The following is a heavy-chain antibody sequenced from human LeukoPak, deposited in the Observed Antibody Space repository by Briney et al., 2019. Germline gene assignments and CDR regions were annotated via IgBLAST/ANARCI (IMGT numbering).Heavy chain of an antibody. CDR1: GFTFSSYP. D-gene: IGHD3-22*01. V-gene: IGHV3-30*04. CDR2: ILQGGSNK. CDR3: VKEGYDSSAYFEY. Sequence: GRSLRLSCASSGFTFSSYPMYWVRQAPGKGLEWVAVILQGGSNKYYADSVKARFTISRDNSKNMLYLQMNRLRAEETTVYYCVKEGYDSSAYFEYWGQGTLVTVSS. J-gene: IGHJ4*02.